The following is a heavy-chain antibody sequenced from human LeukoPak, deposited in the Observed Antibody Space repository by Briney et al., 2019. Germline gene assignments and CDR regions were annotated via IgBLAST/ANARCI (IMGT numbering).Heavy chain of an antibody. CDR3: ARSLSSVSYRIDY. CDR2: VNHGGST. D-gene: IGHD6-19*01. Sequence: SETLSLTCAVNGGSLSGWIRQPPGKGLEWIGRVNHGGSTNYNPSLKSRVTMSVDTSKNQFSLKLSSVTPEDTAVYYCARSLSSVSYRIDYWGQGTLVTVSS. V-gene: IGHV4-34*01. CDR1: GGSLSG. J-gene: IGHJ4*02.